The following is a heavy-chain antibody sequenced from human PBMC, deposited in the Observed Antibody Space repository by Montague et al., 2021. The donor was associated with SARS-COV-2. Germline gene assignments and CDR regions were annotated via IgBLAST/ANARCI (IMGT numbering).Heavy chain of an antibody. J-gene: IGHJ3*02. CDR3: ARTTTRMLYPENAFDI. CDR1: GDSVASNTAT. V-gene: IGHV6-1*01. CDR2: TYYRSKWYH. Sequence: CAISGDSVASNTATWSWNRQSPSRGLEWLGRTYYRSKWYHDYAISLKSRITINPDTSKNQFSLQLSSVAPEDTAVFYCARTTTRMLYPENAFDIWGQGTMVTVSS. D-gene: IGHD2-15*01.